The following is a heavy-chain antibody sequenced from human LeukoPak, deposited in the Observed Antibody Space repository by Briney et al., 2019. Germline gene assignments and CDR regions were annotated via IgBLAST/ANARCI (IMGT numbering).Heavy chain of an antibody. V-gene: IGHV3-30*02. J-gene: IGHJ6*03. CDR2: IRYDGSNK. CDR3: AKDGYYYDSSGYYPIYYYYYMDV. D-gene: IGHD3-22*01. Sequence: PGGSLRLSCAASGFTFSSYGMHWVRQAPGKGLEWVAFIRYDGSNKYYADSVKGRFTISRDNSKNTLYLQMNSLRAEDTAVYYCAKDGYYYDSSGYYPIYYYYYMDVWGKGTTVTISS. CDR1: GFTFSSYG.